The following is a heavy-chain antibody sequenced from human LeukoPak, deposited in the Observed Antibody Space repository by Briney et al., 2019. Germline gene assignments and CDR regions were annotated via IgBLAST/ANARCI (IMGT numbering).Heavy chain of an antibody. D-gene: IGHD3-10*01. J-gene: IGHJ4*02. V-gene: IGHV1-3*01. CDR3: ARAYRSYPPFDY. CDR2: INAGNGNT. CDR1: GYTFTGYY. Sequence: GASVKVSCKASGYTFTGYYMHWVRQAPGQRLEWMGWINAGNGNTKYSQKFQGRVTITRDTSASTAYMELSSLRSEDTAVYYCARAYRSYPPFDYWGQGTLVTVSS.